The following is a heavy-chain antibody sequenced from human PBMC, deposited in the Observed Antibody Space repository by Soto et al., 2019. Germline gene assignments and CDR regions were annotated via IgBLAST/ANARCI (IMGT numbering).Heavy chain of an antibody. D-gene: IGHD1-1*01. CDR2: IIPFCDNT. CDR1: GCTFSNHA. Sequence: GASVKVSCKASGCTFSNHAFIWVRQATGQGLEWMGDIIPFCDNTDYAQKFQGRVTITRNDSISTAYMELSSLRSEDTAVYYCARERTGTTSMDVWGQGPRSPSP. J-gene: IGHJ6*02. V-gene: IGHV1-8*03. CDR3: ARERTGTTSMDV.